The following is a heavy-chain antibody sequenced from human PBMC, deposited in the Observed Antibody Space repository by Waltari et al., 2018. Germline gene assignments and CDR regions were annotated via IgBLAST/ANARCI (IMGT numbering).Heavy chain of an antibody. CDR1: GFTFSSYS. D-gene: IGHD2-8*01. CDR2: ISSSSSYI. V-gene: IGHV3-21*01. Sequence: EVQLVESGGGLVKPGGSLRLSCAASGFTFSSYSMNWVRQAPGKGLEWVSSISSSSSYIDYADAVKGRFTISRDNAKNSLYLQMNSLRAEDTAVYYCARDDRHGDYPEYWGQGTLVTVSS. CDR3: ARDDRHGDYPEY. J-gene: IGHJ4*02.